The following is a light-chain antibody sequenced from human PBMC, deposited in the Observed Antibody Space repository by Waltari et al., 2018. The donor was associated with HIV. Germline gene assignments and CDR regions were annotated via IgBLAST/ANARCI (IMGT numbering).Light chain of an antibody. CDR3: QQFNLYPLT. J-gene: IGKJ4*01. V-gene: IGKV1-13*02. Sequence: AIQLTQSPSSLSASVRYRLTFTCRTSQAITSSLAWYQQKPGKPPKLLIFDASALESGVPSRFSGSGSGTDFTLTISSLQPEDFATYYCQQFNLYPLTFGGGTKVEI. CDR1: QAITSS. CDR2: DAS.